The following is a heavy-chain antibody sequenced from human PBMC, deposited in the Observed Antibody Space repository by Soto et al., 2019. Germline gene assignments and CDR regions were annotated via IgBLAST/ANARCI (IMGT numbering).Heavy chain of an antibody. CDR2: IYYSGST. J-gene: IGHJ4*02. CDR1: GGSISSSSYY. Sequence: SETLSLTCSVSGGSISSSSYYWGWIRQPPGKGLEWIGSIYYSGSTYYNPSLKGRVTISVDTSKNQFSLKLSSVTAADTAVYYCARHLDSSGYYIPFDYWGQGTLVTVSS. D-gene: IGHD3-22*01. V-gene: IGHV4-39*01. CDR3: ARHLDSSGYYIPFDY.